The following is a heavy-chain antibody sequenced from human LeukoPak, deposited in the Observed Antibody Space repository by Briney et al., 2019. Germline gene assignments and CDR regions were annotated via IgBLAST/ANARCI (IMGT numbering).Heavy chain of an antibody. CDR2: IKKDGSEK. J-gene: IGHJ4*02. CDR3: AGGSGWLIDY. Sequence: GGSLRLSCAASGFTFSGFCMSWVRQAPGKGLQWVANIKKDGSEKYYVDSVKGRFTISRDSAKNSVYLQMNSLRAEDTAVYYCAGGSGWLIDYWGQGTLVTVSS. CDR1: GFTFSGFC. V-gene: IGHV3-7*04. D-gene: IGHD6-19*01.